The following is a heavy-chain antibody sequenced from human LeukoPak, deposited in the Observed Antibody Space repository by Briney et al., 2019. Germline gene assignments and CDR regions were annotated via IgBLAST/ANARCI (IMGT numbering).Heavy chain of an antibody. CDR1: GFTFSSYW. CDR2: IKQDGSEK. D-gene: IGHD3-10*01. V-gene: IGHV3-7*03. J-gene: IGHJ4*02. Sequence: GGSLRLSCAASGFTFSSYWMSWVRQAPGKGLEWVANIKQDGSEKYYVDSVKGRFTVSRDNAKNSLYLQMDSLRAEDTAVYYCARRVSREFFDYWGQGTLVTVSS. CDR3: ARRVSREFFDY.